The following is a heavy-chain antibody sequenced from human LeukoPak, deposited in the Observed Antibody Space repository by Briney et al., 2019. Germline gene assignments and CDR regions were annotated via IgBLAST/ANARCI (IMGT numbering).Heavy chain of an antibody. Sequence: GGSLRLSCAASGFTFSTYSMNWVRQAPGKGLEWVSYISSSSNSIYYADSVKGRFTISRDNAKSSLFLQMDSLRDDDTAVYYCAQYSGTFWGQGTLVTVSS. D-gene: IGHD1-26*01. V-gene: IGHV3-21*01. CDR1: GFTFSTYS. J-gene: IGHJ4*02. CDR3: AQYSGTF. CDR2: ISSSSNSI.